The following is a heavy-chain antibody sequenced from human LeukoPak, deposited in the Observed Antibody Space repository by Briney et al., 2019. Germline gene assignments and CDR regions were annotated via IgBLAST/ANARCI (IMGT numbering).Heavy chain of an antibody. D-gene: IGHD3-16*01. CDR3: ARDLGVRRPYYFDY. J-gene: IGHJ4*02. CDR2: ISAYNGNT. CDR1: GYTFTSYG. Sequence: ASVKVSCKASGYTFTSYGISWVRQAPGQGLEWMGWISAYNGNTNYAQKLQGRVTMTTDTSTSTAYMELRSLRYDDTAVYYCARDLGVRRPYYFDYWGQGTLVTVSS. V-gene: IGHV1-18*01.